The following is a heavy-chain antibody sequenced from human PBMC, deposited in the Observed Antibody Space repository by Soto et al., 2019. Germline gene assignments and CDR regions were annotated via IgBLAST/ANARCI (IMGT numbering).Heavy chain of an antibody. Sequence: KISCKGSGYSFTTYWIVWVRQMPGKGLEWMGIIYPGDSDTRYSPSFQGQVTISADKSISTAYLQWSSLKASDTAMYYCAKKFGGVVCFVDYGGKGPLAPVS. D-gene: IGHD3-16*01. CDR1: GYSFTTYW. CDR2: IYPGDSDT. V-gene: IGHV5-51*01. CDR3: AKKFGGVVCFVDY. J-gene: IGHJ4*02.